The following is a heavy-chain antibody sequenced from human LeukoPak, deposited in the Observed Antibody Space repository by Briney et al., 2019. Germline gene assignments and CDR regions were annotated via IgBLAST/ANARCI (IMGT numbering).Heavy chain of an antibody. CDR2: INPNSGGT. Sequence: ASVKVSCKASGYTFTGYYMHWVRQAPGQGVEWMGWINPNSGGTNYAQKFQGRVTMTRDTSISTAYMELSRLRSDDTAVYYCARCGMVRGVIQYWGQGTLVTVSS. D-gene: IGHD3-10*01. CDR1: GYTFTGYY. V-gene: IGHV1-2*02. J-gene: IGHJ4*02. CDR3: ARCGMVRGVIQY.